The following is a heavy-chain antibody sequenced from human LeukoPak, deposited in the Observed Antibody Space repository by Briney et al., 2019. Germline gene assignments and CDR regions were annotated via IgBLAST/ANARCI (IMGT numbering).Heavy chain of an antibody. CDR1: GGSISSYY. CDR2: IFYSGST. Sequence: SETLSLTCTVSGGSISSYYWSWVRQPPGKGLEWIGYIFYSGSTNCNPSLKSRVTISVDTSKNQFSLGLSSVTAADTAVYYCARGPTRYYFDCWGQGTLVTVSS. V-gene: IGHV4-59*01. J-gene: IGHJ4*02. CDR3: ARGPTRYYFDC. D-gene: IGHD4-17*01.